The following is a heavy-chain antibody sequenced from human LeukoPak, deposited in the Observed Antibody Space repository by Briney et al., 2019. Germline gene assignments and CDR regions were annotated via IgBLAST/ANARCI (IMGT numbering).Heavy chain of an antibody. Sequence: GGSLRLSCAASGFTFSSYAMSWVRQAPGKGLEWVSSISSSSSYIYYADSVKGRFTISRDNAKNSLYLQMNSLRAEDTAVYYCVSEDIVVVPAAIDAFDIWGQGTMVTVSS. CDR3: VSEDIVVVPAAIDAFDI. J-gene: IGHJ3*02. D-gene: IGHD2-2*02. CDR2: ISSSSSYI. CDR1: GFTFSSYA. V-gene: IGHV3-21*01.